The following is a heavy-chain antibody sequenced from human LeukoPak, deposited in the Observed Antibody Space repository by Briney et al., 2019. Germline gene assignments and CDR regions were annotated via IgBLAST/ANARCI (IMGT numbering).Heavy chain of an antibody. CDR1: GNSFARKW. CDR3: ARPRYGDYSDVEH. CDR2: IYSGDSDT. J-gene: IGHJ1*01. D-gene: IGHD4-17*01. V-gene: IGHV5-51*01. Sequence: GESLKISCKGSGNSFARKWIGWVRQMPGKGLEWMGIIYSGDSDTRYNPSFQGQVAISVDKSISTAFLQWSSLKASDSAMYYCARPRYGDYSDVEHWGQGSLVTVSS.